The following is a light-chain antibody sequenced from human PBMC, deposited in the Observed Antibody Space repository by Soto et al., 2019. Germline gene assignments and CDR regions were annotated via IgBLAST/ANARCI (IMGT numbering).Light chain of an antibody. CDR3: QQYNSYSPT. CDR2: KAS. Sequence: DIQMTQSPSTLSGSVGDRVTITCRASQTISSWLAWYQQKPGKAPKLLIYKASTLKSGVPSRFSGSGSGTEFTLTISSLHPDDFATYYCQQYNSYSPTFSQGTKVDIK. J-gene: IGKJ1*01. V-gene: IGKV1-5*03. CDR1: QTISSW.